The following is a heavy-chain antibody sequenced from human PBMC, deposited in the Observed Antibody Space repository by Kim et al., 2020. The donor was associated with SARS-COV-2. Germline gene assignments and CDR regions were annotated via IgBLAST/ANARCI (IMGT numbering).Heavy chain of an antibody. CDR2: IYYSGST. Sequence: SETLSLTCTVSGGSISSSSYYWGWIRQPPGKGLEWIGSIYYSGSTYNNPSLKSRVTISVDTSKNQFSLKLRFVTAADTAVYYCAREVDDSSGYYSSNWFDPWGQRTLVTVSS. D-gene: IGHD3-22*01. CDR3: AREVDDSSGYYSSNWFDP. J-gene: IGHJ5*02. V-gene: IGHV4-39*07. CDR1: GGSISSSSYY.